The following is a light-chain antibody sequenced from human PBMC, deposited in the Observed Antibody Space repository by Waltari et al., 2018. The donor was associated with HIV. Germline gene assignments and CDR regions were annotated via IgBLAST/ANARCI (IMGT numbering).Light chain of an antibody. CDR3: SSYAGSDTLV. CDR2: EVT. J-gene: IGLJ2*01. CDR1: SSDVGGYNY. V-gene: IGLV2-8*01. Sequence: QSALTQPPSASGSPGQSVPISCTGTSSDVGGYNYVSWYQQHPGRAPKLIIYEVTKRPSGVPDRFSGSKFGSGTTAALTVSGLQAEDEADYYCSSYAGSDTLVFGGGTKLTVL.